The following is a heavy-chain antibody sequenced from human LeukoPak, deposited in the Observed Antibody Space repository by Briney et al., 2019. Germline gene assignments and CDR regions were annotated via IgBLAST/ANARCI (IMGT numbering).Heavy chain of an antibody. D-gene: IGHD3-10*01. CDR1: GGSFSGYY. J-gene: IGHJ4*02. V-gene: IGHV4-34*01. Sequence: PSETLSLTCAVYGGSFSGYYWSWIRQPPGKGLEWIGEINHSGSTNYNPSLKSRVTISVDTSKNQFSLKLSSVTAADTAVYYCARQAGGFGTRKYYFDYWGQGTLVTVSS. CDR2: INHSGST. CDR3: ARQAGGFGTRKYYFDY.